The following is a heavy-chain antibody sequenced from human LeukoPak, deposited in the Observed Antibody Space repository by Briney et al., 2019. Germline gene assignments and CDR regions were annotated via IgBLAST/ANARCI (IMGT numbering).Heavy chain of an antibody. CDR2: IGGIGAST. CDR1: GFTFSSYS. J-gene: IGHJ5*02. V-gene: IGHV3-23*01. Sequence: GGSLRLSWAAAGFTFSSYSMNWVRQAPGKGLEWVSSIGGIGASTYYADSVKGRFTISRDNSKNTLYLQMNSLRAEDTALYYCAKAAYGDYVNWFDPWGQGILVIVSS. CDR3: AKAAYGDYVNWFDP. D-gene: IGHD4-17*01.